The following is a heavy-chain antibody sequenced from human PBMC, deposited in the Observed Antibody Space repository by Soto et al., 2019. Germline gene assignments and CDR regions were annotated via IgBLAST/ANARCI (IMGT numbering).Heavy chain of an antibody. CDR1: GFTFSSYG. J-gene: IGHJ4*02. D-gene: IGHD1-26*01. V-gene: IGHV3-33*01. CDR2: IWYDGSNK. Sequence: QVQLVESGEGVVQSGGSLRLSCVASGFTFSSYGMHWGRQAPGKGLEWVAVIWYDGSNKYYVDSLNGRFTISRDQSRNTLDLQINRLITEYTAVYYCARDRARLLDYCGQETKVTDSS. CDR3: ARDRARLLDY.